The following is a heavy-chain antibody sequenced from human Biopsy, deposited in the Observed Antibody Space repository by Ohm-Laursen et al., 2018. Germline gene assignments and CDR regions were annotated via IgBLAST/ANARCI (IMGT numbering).Heavy chain of an antibody. CDR3: VAYPSSGFFENNDDFAMDV. CDR1: GGAFTNYA. CDR2: IITVSETA. V-gene: IGHV1-69*01. Sequence: SSVKVSCNASGGAFTNYAINWVRQAPGHGLEWMGGIITVSETAGYAERFQGRVTIAADVTTTTAYMGLSGLRSEDTAVYYCVAYPSSGFFENNDDFAMDVWGQGTTVIVSS. J-gene: IGHJ6*02. D-gene: IGHD6-19*01.